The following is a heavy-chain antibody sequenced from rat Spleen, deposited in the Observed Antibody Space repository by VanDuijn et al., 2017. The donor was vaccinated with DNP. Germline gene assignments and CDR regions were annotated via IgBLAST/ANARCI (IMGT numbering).Heavy chain of an antibody. CDR2: ISSGGST. CDR3: ARDPFYNSGALDA. D-gene: IGHD4-3*01. CDR1: GFSLNSYG. J-gene: IGHJ4*01. Sequence: QVQLKESGPGLVQPSQTLSLTCTVSGFSLNSYGVSWVRQPPGKGLEWIAAISSGGSTYYNSALKSRLSISGDTSTSQVFLKMNSLQTEDTAIYFCARDPFYNSGALDAWGQGTSVTVSS. V-gene: IGHV2S12*01.